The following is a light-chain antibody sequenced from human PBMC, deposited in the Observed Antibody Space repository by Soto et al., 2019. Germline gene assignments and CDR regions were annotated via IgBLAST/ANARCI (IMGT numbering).Light chain of an antibody. V-gene: IGKV1-33*01. CDR1: QDITNY. CDR3: QQYHTLPLT. J-gene: IGKJ4*01. CDR2: AAS. Sequence: DIQMTQSPSSLSASVGDRVTITCQASQDITNYVNWYLKKPGKAPKLLISAASNSETGVPSRISGSGSGTHFTFTINSLQPEDIATYYCQQYHTLPLTFGGGTKVEIK.